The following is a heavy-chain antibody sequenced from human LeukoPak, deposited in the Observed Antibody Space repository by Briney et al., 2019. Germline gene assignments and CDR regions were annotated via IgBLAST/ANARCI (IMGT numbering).Heavy chain of an antibody. D-gene: IGHD6-19*01. CDR2: ISSSSSTI. J-gene: IGHJ6*03. CDR3: ASSLSGLEEDYMEV. Sequence: GGSLRLSCAASGFTFSSYSMNWVRQAPGKGLEWVSYISSSSSTIYYADSVKGRFTISRDNAKNSLYLQMNSLRAEDTAVYYCASSLSGLEEDYMEVWGKGTTVTVSS. CDR1: GFTFSSYS. V-gene: IGHV3-48*04.